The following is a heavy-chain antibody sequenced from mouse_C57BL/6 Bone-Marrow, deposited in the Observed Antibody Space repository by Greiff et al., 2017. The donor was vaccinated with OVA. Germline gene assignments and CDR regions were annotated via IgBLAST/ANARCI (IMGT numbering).Heavy chain of an antibody. D-gene: IGHD1-1*01. CDR3: TTSITFHV. J-gene: IGHJ1*03. CDR2: IDPENGDT. CDR1: GFNFKDDY. Sequence: EVKLMESGAELVRPGASVKLSCTASGFNFKDDYMHWVKQRPEQGLEWIGWIDPENGDTEYASKFQGKATITAHTSSNTAYLQLSRLTSEDTAVYYCTTSITFHVWGTGTTVTVSS. V-gene: IGHV14-4*01.